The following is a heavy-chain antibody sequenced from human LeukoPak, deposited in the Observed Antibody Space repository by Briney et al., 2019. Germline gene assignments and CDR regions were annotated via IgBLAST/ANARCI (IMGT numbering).Heavy chain of an antibody. V-gene: IGHV4-31*03. CDR1: GGSISSGGYY. J-gene: IGHJ4*02. CDR3: ARVILTGYSLIDY. CDR2: IYYSGST. D-gene: IGHD3-9*01. Sequence: SETLSLTCTVSGGSISSGGYYWSWIRQHPGKGLEWIGYIYYSGSTYYNPSLKSRVTISVDTSKNQFSLKLSSVTAADTAVYYCARVILTGYSLIDYWGQGTLVTVSS.